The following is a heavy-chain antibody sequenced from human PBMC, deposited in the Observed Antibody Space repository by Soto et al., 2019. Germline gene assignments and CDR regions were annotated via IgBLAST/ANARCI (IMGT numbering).Heavy chain of an antibody. D-gene: IGHD6-13*01. V-gene: IGHV4-59*01. Sequence: PSETLSLTCTVSGGSISSNYWTWIRQPPGKGLEWIGYVYNSWSTNYNPSLKSRVTISEDTSKSQFSLKVNSMTAADTAVYYCARYRREAVAGYTLYNWGQGILVTVSS. CDR2: VYNSWST. CDR3: ARYRREAVAGYTLYN. J-gene: IGHJ4*02. CDR1: GGSISSNY.